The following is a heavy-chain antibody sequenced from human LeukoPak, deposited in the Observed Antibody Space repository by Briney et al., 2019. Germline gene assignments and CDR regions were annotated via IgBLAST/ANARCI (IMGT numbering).Heavy chain of an antibody. Sequence: AGESLKISCQGSGYSFTSYWIGWVRQLPGKGLEWMGIIYPGDSDTRYSPSFQGQVTISADKSISTAYLQWSSLKASDTAMYYCARRTHTYYHDSSGYLEDYYFDYWGQGTLVTVSS. CDR3: ARRTHTYYHDSSGYLEDYYFDY. CDR2: IYPGDSDT. J-gene: IGHJ4*02. CDR1: GYSFTSYW. V-gene: IGHV5-51*01. D-gene: IGHD3-22*01.